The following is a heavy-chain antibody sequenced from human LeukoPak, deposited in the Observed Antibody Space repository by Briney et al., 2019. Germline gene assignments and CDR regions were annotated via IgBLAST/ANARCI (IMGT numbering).Heavy chain of an antibody. V-gene: IGHV5-51*01. D-gene: IGHD1-26*01. CDR2: IYPGDSDN. CDR3: ARFRTPGGSYSSDALDI. J-gene: IGHJ3*02. CDR1: GYSFTNYW. Sequence: KAGESLKISCKGSGYSFTNYWIGWVRQMPGKGLEWMGIIYPGDSDNRYSPSFQGQVTISVDKSITTAYLQWSSLKASDTAMYYCARFRTPGGSYSSDALDIWGQGTVVTVSS.